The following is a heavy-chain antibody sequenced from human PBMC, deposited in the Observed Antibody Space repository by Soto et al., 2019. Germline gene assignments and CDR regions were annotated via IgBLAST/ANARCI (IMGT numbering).Heavy chain of an antibody. CDR3: ARANSSWDVFDI. Sequence: ASVKVSCKASGYTFTSYGISWVRQAPGQGLEWMGWISAYNGNANYAQKLQGRVTMTTDTSTSTAYMELRSLRSDDTAVYYCARANSSWDVFDIGGQGTMATVSS. CDR1: GYTFTSYG. CDR2: ISAYNGNA. V-gene: IGHV1-18*01. D-gene: IGHD6-13*01. J-gene: IGHJ3*02.